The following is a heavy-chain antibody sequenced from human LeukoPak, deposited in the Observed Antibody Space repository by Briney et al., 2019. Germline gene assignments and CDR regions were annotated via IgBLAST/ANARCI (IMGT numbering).Heavy chain of an antibody. CDR1: GFTFSSYS. CDR3: AKDYSKTSYYGSGTYYRPNWFDP. CDR2: ISVSSNTI. J-gene: IGHJ5*02. V-gene: IGHV3-48*01. Sequence: GGSLRLSCAASGFTFSSYSMNWVRQAPGKGLEWVSYISVSSNTIYYADSVKGRFTISRDNSKNTLYLQMNSLRAEDTAVYYCAKDYSKTSYYGSGTYYRPNWFDPWGQGTLVTVSS. D-gene: IGHD3-10*01.